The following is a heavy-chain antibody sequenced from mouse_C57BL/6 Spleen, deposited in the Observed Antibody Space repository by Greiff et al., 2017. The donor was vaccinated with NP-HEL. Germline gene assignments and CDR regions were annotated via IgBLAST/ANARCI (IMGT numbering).Heavy chain of an antibody. J-gene: IGHJ4*01. D-gene: IGHD3-2*02. CDR3: ARQLRLQDYYAMDY. V-gene: IGHV2-6*01. CDR1: GFSLTSYG. CDR2: IWGVGST. Sequence: QVQLKESGPGLVAPSQSLSITCTVSGFSLTSYGVDWVRQSPGKGLEWLGVIWGVGSTNYNSALKSRLSISKDNSKSQVFLKMNSLQTDDTAMYYCARQLRLQDYYAMDYWGQGTSVTVSS.